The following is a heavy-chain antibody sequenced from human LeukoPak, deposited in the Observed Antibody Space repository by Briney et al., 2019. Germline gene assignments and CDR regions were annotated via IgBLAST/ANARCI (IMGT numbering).Heavy chain of an antibody. J-gene: IGHJ6*03. V-gene: IGHV7-4-1*02. CDR1: GYTFTSYA. CDR3: ARDPRDSSGWYWNYYYYMDV. Sequence: ASVKVSCKASGYTFTSYAMNWVRQAPGQGLEWMGWINTNTGNPTYAQGFTGRFVFSLDTSVSTAYLQISNLKTEDTAVYYCARDPRDSSGWYWNYYYYMDVWGKGTTVTVSS. D-gene: IGHD6-19*01. CDR2: INTNTGNP.